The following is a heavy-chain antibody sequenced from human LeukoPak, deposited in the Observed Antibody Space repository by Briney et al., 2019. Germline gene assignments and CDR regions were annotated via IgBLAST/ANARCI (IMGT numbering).Heavy chain of an antibody. CDR2: IYHSGST. CDR3: ARHAGGVTYDAFDI. CDR1: GGSISSGGYY. Sequence: SETLSLTCTVSGGSISSGGYYWSWIRQPPGKGLEWIGYIYHSGSTYYNPSLKSRVTISVDRSKNQFSLKLSSVTAADTAVYYCARHAGGVTYDAFDIWGQGTMVTVSS. J-gene: IGHJ3*02. V-gene: IGHV4-30-2*01. D-gene: IGHD3-3*01.